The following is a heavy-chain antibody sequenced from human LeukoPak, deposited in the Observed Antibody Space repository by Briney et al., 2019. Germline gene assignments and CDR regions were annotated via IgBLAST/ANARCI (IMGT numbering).Heavy chain of an antibody. Sequence: GGSLRLSCAASGFTFSSYWMSWVRQAPGKGLEWVANIKKDGSEKYYVDSVRGRFTISRDNAKTSLYLQMNSLRAEDTAVYYCARDLSGVTGYTYGRGIDYWGQGTLVTVSS. CDR2: IKKDGSEK. D-gene: IGHD5-18*01. CDR1: GFTFSSYW. CDR3: ARDLSGVTGYTYGRGIDY. V-gene: IGHV3-7*01. J-gene: IGHJ4*02.